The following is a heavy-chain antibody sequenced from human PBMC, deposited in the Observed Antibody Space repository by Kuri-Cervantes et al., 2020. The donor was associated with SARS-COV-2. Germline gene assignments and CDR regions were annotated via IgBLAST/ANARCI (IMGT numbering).Heavy chain of an antibody. CDR3: AREASSGWYGLSQYYFDY. Sequence: GESLKISCAASGSTFSSYAVHWVRQAPGKGLEWVAVISYDGSNKYYAESVKGRFTISRDNSKNTLYLQMNSLRAEDTAVYYCAREASSGWYGLSQYYFDYWGQGTLVTVSS. J-gene: IGHJ4*02. D-gene: IGHD6-19*01. V-gene: IGHV3-30-3*01. CDR2: ISYDGSNK. CDR1: GSTFSSYA.